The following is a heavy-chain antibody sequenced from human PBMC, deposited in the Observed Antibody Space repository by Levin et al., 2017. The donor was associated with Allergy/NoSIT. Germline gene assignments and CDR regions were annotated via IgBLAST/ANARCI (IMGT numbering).Heavy chain of an antibody. Sequence: GSGPTLVKPTQTLTLTCTFSGFSLTNGMCVSWIRQPPGKALEWLALIDWDDDKYYNTSLQTRLTISKDTSKNQVVLTVTNMDPLDTATYYCARVLGHSRGCDVFDFWGQGTMVTVSS. V-gene: IGHV2-70*01. D-gene: IGHD3-22*01. CDR3: ARVLGHSRGCDVFDF. J-gene: IGHJ3*01. CDR2: IDWDDDK. CDR1: GFSLTNGMC.